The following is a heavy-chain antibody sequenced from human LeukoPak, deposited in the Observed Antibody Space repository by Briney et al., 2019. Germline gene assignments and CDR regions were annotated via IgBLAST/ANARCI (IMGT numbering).Heavy chain of an antibody. V-gene: IGHV3-30*04. D-gene: IGHD3-22*01. J-gene: IGHJ6*03. CDR1: GFTFSSYA. CDR2: ISYDGSNK. Sequence: GGSLRLSCAASGFTFSSYAMHWVRQAPGKGLEWVAVISYDGSNKYYADSVKGRFTISRDNSKNTLYLQMNSLRSEDTAVYYCARGRRLRYYDSSGYYWVRYYYYMDVWGKGTTATVSS. CDR3: ARGRRLRYYDSSGYYWVRYYYYMDV.